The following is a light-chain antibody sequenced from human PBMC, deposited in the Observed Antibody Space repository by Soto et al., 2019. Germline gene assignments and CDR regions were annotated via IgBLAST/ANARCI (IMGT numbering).Light chain of an antibody. CDR2: EVS. V-gene: IGLV2-14*01. J-gene: IGLJ1*01. Sequence: QSVLTQPASVSWSPGQSITISCTGTSSDVGGYNYVSWYQQHPGKAPKLMIHEVSNRPSGVSNHFSGSKSANTASLTISGLQAEDEADYYCSSYTSSSTLVFGTGTKVTVL. CDR3: SSYTSSSTLV. CDR1: SSDVGGYNY.